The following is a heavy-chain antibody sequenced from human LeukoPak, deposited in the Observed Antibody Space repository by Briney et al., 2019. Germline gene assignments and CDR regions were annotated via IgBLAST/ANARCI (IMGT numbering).Heavy chain of an antibody. V-gene: IGHV3-23*01. J-gene: IGHJ4*02. Sequence: GGSLRLSCAASGFTFSSYAMSWVRQAPGKGLEWVSAISGSGGSTYYADSVKGRFTISRDNSKNTLYLQMNSLRAEDTAVYYCAKDPTLCSSGWPDYWGQGTLVTVSS. CDR1: GFTFSSYA. CDR3: AKDPTLCSSGWPDY. CDR2: ISGSGGST. D-gene: IGHD6-19*01.